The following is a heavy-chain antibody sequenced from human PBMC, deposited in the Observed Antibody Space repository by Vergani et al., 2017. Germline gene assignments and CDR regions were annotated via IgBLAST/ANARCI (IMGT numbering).Heavy chain of an antibody. CDR3: AKVGRSEVAGTFGAFDI. CDR2: VSGSSATP. J-gene: IGHJ3*02. CDR1: GFSFPGYA. V-gene: IGHV3-23*01. D-gene: IGHD6-19*01. Sequence: EVQLLESGGGLVQPGGSLRLSCEASGFSFPGYAMSWVRQAPGKGLEWVSSVSGSSATPYYADSVKGRFIISRDNSKNTLFLHMNSLRPEDTAVYYCAKVGRSEVAGTFGAFDIWGRGTMVTVSS.